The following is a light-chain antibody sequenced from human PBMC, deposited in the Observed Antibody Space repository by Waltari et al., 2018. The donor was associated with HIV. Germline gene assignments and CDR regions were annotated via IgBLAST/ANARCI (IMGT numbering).Light chain of an antibody. CDR3: SSYSSINNLL. CDR2: DVS. Sequence: QSALTQPASVSASPGQSITISCTGSSSDVGGYDYVSWYQQHPGKAPKLIIYDVSYRPSGVSNRFSASKSGSTASLTISRLQDEDEADYYCSSYSSINNLLFGTGTKVTVL. J-gene: IGLJ1*01. CDR1: SSDVGGYDY. V-gene: IGLV2-14*03.